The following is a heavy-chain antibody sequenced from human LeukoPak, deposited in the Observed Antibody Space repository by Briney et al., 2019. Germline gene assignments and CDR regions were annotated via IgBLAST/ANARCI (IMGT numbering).Heavy chain of an antibody. CDR3: ATQPCSGGSCYLGY. CDR1: GFTFSTYA. J-gene: IGHJ4*02. D-gene: IGHD2-15*01. V-gene: IGHV3-23*01. Sequence: GGSLRLSCAASGFTFSTYAMNWVRQAPGKGLEWVSAISGSGGSTNYADSVKGRFTISRDNSKSTVYLQMNSLRAEDTAVYYCATQPCSGGSCYLGYWGQGTLVTVSS. CDR2: ISGSGGST.